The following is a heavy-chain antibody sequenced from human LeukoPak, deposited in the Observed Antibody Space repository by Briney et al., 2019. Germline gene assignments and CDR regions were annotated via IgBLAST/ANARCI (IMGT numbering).Heavy chain of an antibody. CDR1: GGSISSYY. J-gene: IGHJ5*02. CDR3: ARSSGYSSGWFDP. Sequence: PSETLSLTCTVSGGSISSYYWSWIRQPPGKGLEWIGYIYYSGSTNYNPSLKSRVTISVDTSKNQFSLKLSSVTAADTAVYYCARSSGYSSGWFDPWGQGTLVTVSS. CDR2: IYYSGST. D-gene: IGHD6-19*01. V-gene: IGHV4-59*01.